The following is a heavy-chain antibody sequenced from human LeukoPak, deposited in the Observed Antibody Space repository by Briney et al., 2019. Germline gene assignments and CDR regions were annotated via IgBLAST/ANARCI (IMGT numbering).Heavy chain of an antibody. Sequence: GGSLRLSCAASGFSFSDAWMGWVCQIPGKGLEWVGRIESKTDGGTTDYAAPVKGRFTISRDDSTNTLYLQMNSLKSEDTAVYYCTTYGSGRKFDYWGQGILVTVSS. V-gene: IGHV3-15*04. J-gene: IGHJ4*02. D-gene: IGHD3-10*01. CDR2: IESKTDGGTT. CDR1: GFSFSDAW. CDR3: TTYGSGRKFDY.